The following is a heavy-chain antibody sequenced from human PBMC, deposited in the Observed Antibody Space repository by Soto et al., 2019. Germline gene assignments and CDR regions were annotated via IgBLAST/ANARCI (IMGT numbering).Heavy chain of an antibody. V-gene: IGHV1-69*13. J-gene: IGHJ6*02. CDR1: GGTFSSYA. CDR2: IIPIFGTA. CDR3: ARVGYSSTGTTFHYHGLDV. Sequence: SVKVSCKASGGTFSSYAISWVRQAPGQGLEWMGGIIPIFGTANYAQKFQGRVTITADESTSTAYMELSSLRSEDTAVYYCARVGYSSTGTTFHYHGLDVWGQGTTVTVSS. D-gene: IGHD3-22*01.